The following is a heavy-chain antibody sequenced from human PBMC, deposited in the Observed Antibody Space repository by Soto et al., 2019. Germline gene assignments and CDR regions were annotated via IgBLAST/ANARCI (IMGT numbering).Heavy chain of an antibody. Sequence: SETLSLTCTVSGGSIISHLWSWIRQPPGKGLEWIGYVSHSGSTTHNPSLKSRVTISLETSKNQVSLQLRSVTAADTAVYYCAREGPLSGDAFEIWGRGTKVTVSS. CDR1: GGSIISHL. V-gene: IGHV4-59*11. CDR3: AREGPLSGDAFEI. D-gene: IGHD3-16*01. CDR2: VSHSGST. J-gene: IGHJ3*02.